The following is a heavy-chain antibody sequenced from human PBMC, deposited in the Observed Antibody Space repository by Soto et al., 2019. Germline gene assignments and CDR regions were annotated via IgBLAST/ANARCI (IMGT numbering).Heavy chain of an antibody. CDR3: ATSSISSRPHAFDI. V-gene: IGHV5-51*01. Sequence: PGESLKISCKGSGYRFTSYWIGWVRQMPGKGLEWMGVIFPGDSDTRCSPSFQGQVTISADKSISTAYLQWSSLKASDTAMYYCATSSISSRPHAFDIWGQGTMVTVSS. CDR2: IFPGDSDT. D-gene: IGHD6-6*01. CDR1: GYRFTSYW. J-gene: IGHJ3*02.